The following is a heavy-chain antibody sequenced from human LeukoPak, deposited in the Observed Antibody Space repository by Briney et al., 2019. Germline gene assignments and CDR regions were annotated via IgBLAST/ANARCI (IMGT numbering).Heavy chain of an antibody. Sequence: GGSLRLPCAASGFTFSSYGMHWVRQAPGKGLEWVAVISYDGSNKYYADSVKGRFTISRDNAKNSLYLQMNSLRAEDTAVYYCARGRYGSGASDHDYWGQGTLVTVSS. J-gene: IGHJ4*02. D-gene: IGHD3-10*01. CDR2: ISYDGSNK. CDR3: ARGRYGSGASDHDY. V-gene: IGHV3-30*03. CDR1: GFTFSSYG.